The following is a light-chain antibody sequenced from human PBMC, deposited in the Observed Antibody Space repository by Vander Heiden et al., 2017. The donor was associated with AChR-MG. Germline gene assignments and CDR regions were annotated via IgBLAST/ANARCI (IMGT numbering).Light chain of an antibody. CDR1: SSDVGSYNL. CDR2: EVR. CDR3: CSYAGSSTYG. J-gene: IGLJ1*01. Sequence: QSALTQPASVSGSPGQSITISCTGTSSDVGSYNLVSWYQQHPGKAPKRMIYEVRKRPSGVSNRFSGSKSGNTASLTISGLQAEDEADYYCCSYAGSSTYGFGTGTKVTGL. V-gene: IGLV2-23*02.